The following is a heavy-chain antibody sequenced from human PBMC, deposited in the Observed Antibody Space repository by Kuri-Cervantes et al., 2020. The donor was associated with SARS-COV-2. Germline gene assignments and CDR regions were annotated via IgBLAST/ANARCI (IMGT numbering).Heavy chain of an antibody. Sequence: SETLSLTCTVSGGTVSSGSYYWSWIRQPPGKGLEWIGYIYYSGSTNYNPSLKSRVTISVDTSKNQFSLKLSSVTAADTAVYYCARVDYDFYYYYGMDVWGQGTTVTVSS. D-gene: IGHD3-16*01. CDR1: GGTVSSGSYY. CDR3: ARVDYDFYYYYGMDV. CDR2: IYYSGST. V-gene: IGHV4-61*01. J-gene: IGHJ6*02.